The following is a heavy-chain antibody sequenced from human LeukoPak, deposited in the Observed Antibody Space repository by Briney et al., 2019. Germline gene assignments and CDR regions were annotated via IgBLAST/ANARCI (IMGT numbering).Heavy chain of an antibody. J-gene: IGHJ5*02. Sequence: SETLSLTCGVYGGSFSNYYWSCIRQSPGKGLEWIGEINHSGSTNYNPSLKSRVTISVDTSKNQFSLKLSSVTAADTAVYYCARDNAGITMVRGVIANWFDPWGQGTLVTVSS. CDR1: GGSFSNYY. CDR3: ARDNAGITMVRGVIANWFDP. CDR2: INHSGST. D-gene: IGHD3-10*01. V-gene: IGHV4-34*01.